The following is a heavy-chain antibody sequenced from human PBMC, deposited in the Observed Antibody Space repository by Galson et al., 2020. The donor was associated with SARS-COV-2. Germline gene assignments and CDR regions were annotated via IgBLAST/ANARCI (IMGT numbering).Heavy chain of an antibody. V-gene: IGHV3-49*03. CDR3: TRDSRCSGGSCYLTDY. D-gene: IGHD2-15*01. CDR1: GFTFGDYA. Sequence: GGSLRLSCTASGFTFGDYAMSWFRQAPGKGLEWVGFIRSKAYGGTTEYAASVKGRFTISRDDSKSIAYLQMNSLKTEDTAVYYCTRDSRCSGGSCYLTDYWGQGTLVTVSS. J-gene: IGHJ4*02. CDR2: IRSKAYGGTT.